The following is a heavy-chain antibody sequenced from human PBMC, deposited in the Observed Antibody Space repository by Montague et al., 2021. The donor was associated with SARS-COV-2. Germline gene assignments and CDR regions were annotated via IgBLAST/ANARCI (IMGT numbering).Heavy chain of an antibody. Sequence: SETLSLTCTVSGGSISSSSYYWGWIRPSPGKGLEWIGCIYYSGSSYYNPSLKSRVTISVDTSKNQFSLKLSSVTAADTAVYYCARHGKTRIAMIVVVIGYFDYWGQGTLVAVPS. D-gene: IGHD3-22*01. J-gene: IGHJ4*02. V-gene: IGHV4-39*01. CDR2: IYYSGSS. CDR1: GGSISSSSYY. CDR3: ARHGKTRIAMIVVVIGYFDY.